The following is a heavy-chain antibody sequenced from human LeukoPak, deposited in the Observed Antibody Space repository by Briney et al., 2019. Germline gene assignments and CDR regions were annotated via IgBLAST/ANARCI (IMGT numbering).Heavy chain of an antibody. V-gene: IGHV3-64*02. CDR2: VCSNAACA. D-gene: IGHD5-12*01. J-gene: IGHJ4*02. CDR1: GFPFSSYA. CDR3: ARVSSGYGPTDY. Sequence: GGSLRLSCAASGFPFSSYAMHWVRQAPGKGLEYVSAVCSNAACAYYADSVRGRFTISRDNSKNTVYLQMGNLRVEDTAVYYCARVSSGYGPTDYRGQGTLVTVSS.